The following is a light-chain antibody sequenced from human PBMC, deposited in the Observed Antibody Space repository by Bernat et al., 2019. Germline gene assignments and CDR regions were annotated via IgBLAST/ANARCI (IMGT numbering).Light chain of an antibody. CDR1: QSVSSSY. V-gene: IGKV3D-7*01. J-gene: IGKJ1*01. Sequence: PGERVTLSCRASQSVSSSYLTWYQQKPGQAPRLLIYGASTRATSIPARFSGSGSGTDFTLTISSLQPEDFAVYYCQQDYNLPPWTFGQGTKVAIK. CDR2: GAS. CDR3: QQDYNLPPWT.